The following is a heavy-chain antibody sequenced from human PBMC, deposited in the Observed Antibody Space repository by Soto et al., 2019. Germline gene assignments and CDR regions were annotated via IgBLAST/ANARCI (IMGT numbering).Heavy chain of an antibody. Sequence: GASVKVSCKASGATFSSYTISWVRQAPGQGLEWMGRIIPILGIANYAQKFQGRVTITADKSTSTAYMELSSLRSEDTAVYYCARDRAYCSGGSCHTDYWGQGTLVTVSS. CDR1: GATFSSYT. CDR3: ARDRAYCSGGSCHTDY. J-gene: IGHJ4*02. CDR2: IIPILGIA. V-gene: IGHV1-69*04. D-gene: IGHD2-15*01.